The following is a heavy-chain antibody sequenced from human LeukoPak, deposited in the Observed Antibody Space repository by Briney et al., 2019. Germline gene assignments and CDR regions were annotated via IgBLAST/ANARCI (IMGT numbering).Heavy chain of an antibody. V-gene: IGHV4-39*01. Sequence: PSETLSLTCTVSGGSISSSSYYWGWIRQPPGKGLEWIGSIYYSGSTYYNPSLKSRVTISVDTSKNQFSLKLSSVTAADTAVYYCARFSVTTFSFAYWGQGTLVTVSS. CDR2: IYYSGST. J-gene: IGHJ4*02. CDR1: GGSISSSSYY. CDR3: ARFSVTTFSFAY. D-gene: IGHD4-11*01.